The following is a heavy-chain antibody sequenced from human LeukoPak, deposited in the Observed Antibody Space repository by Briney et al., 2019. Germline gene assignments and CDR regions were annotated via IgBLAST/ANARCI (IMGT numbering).Heavy chain of an antibody. J-gene: IGHJ6*04. CDR1: GFTFSSYA. CDR3: AELGITMIGGV. Sequence: GGSLGLSCAASGFTFSSYAMSWVRQAPGKGLEWVSAISGSGGSTYYADSVKGRFTISRDNAKNSLYLQMNSLRAEDTAVYYCAELGITMIGGVWGKGTTVTISS. V-gene: IGHV3-23*01. D-gene: IGHD3-10*02. CDR2: ISGSGGST.